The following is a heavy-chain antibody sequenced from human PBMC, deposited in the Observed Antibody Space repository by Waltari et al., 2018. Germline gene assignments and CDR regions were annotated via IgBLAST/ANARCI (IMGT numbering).Heavy chain of an antibody. V-gene: IGHV4-61*02. CDR3: VRNSGNPKYYFDN. CDR1: GGSISSDTYY. Sequence: QVQLRESGPGLVKPSQTLSLTCTVSGGSISSDTYYWSWIRQPAGKGLEWIGRIYTSGSTNYNPSLKSRVTVSVDTSKNQFSLNLNSVTAADTAVYYCVRNSGNPKYYFDNWGQGTLVTVSS. CDR2: IYTSGST. D-gene: IGHD5-12*01. J-gene: IGHJ4*02.